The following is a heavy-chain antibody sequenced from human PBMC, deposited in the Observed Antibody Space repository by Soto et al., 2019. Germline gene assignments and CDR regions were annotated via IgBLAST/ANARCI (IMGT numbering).Heavy chain of an antibody. Sequence: GGSLGLSCAASGFTLIYHYMSWIRQAPGKGLEWIGYSSNSGSFTRYADSVKGRFSISRDNAKSSLYLQISSLRGDDTATYYCVKSGDNYNLLDYWGPGNPVTVSS. CDR2: SSNSGSFT. J-gene: IGHJ4*02. CDR3: VKSGDNYNLLDY. D-gene: IGHD1-1*01. CDR1: GFTLIYHY. V-gene: IGHV3-11*06.